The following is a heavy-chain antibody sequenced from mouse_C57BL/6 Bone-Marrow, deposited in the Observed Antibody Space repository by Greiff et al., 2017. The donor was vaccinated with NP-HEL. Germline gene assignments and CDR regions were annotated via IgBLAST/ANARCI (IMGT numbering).Heavy chain of an antibody. D-gene: IGHD1-1*01. CDR1: GFNIKDDY. V-gene: IGHV14-4*01. J-gene: IGHJ1*03. CDR2: IDPENGDT. CDR3: TTGYGSSYGYWYVDV. Sequence: VQLKQSGAEPVRPGASVKLSCTASGFNIKDDYMHWVKQRPEQGLEWIGWIDPENGDTEYASKFQGKATLTADTSSNTAYLQLSSLAAEYTAVCYCTTGYGSSYGYWYVDVWGTGTTVTVSS.